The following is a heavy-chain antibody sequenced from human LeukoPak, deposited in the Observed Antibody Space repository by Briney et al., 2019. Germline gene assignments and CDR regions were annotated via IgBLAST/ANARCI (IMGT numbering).Heavy chain of an antibody. CDR2: ITGSGGST. D-gene: IGHD1-1*01. CDR1: GFTFSSHA. J-gene: IGHJ4*02. V-gene: IGHV3-23*01. Sequence: GGSLRLSCAASGFTFSSHAMSWVRQAPGKGLEWVSSITGSGGSTYYADSVKGRLTISRDNSKNTLYLQMNNLRAEDTAVYYCAKGMGIQLERRGTGYYFDYWGQGTLVTVSS. CDR3: AKGMGIQLERRGTGYYFDY.